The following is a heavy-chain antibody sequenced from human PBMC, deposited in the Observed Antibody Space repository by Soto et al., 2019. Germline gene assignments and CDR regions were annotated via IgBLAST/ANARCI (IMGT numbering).Heavy chain of an antibody. CDR2: IYYSGST. V-gene: IGHV4-30-4*01. CDR1: GGSISSGDYY. J-gene: IGHJ4*02. D-gene: IGHD3-22*01. CDR3: ARSSSGYYVDIN. Sequence: PSETLSLTCTVSGGSISSGDYYWSWIRQPPGKGLEWIGYIYYSGSTYYNPSLKSRVTISVDTSKNQFSLKLSSVTAADTAVYYCARSSSGYYVDINWGQGTLVTVSS.